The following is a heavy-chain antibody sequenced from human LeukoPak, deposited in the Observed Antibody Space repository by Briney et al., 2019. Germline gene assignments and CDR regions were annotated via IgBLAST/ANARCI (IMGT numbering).Heavy chain of an antibody. V-gene: IGHV3-48*01. J-gene: IGHJ4*02. CDR1: GFTFSSYS. CDR3: ARGAYYYED. CDR2: ISSSSSTI. D-gene: IGHD3-22*01. Sequence: GGSLRLSCAASGFTFSSYSMNWVRQAPGKGLEWVSYISSSSSTIYYADSVKGRFTISRDNAKNSLYLQMNSLRAEDTAVYYCARGAYYYEDWGQGTLVTVSS.